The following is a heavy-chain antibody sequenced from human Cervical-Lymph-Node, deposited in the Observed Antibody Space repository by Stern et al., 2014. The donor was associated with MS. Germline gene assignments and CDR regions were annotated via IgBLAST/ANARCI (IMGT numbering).Heavy chain of an antibody. V-gene: IGHV3-21*01. J-gene: IGHJ4*02. CDR3: ARNGPYTANYQLDF. Sequence: EVQLVESGGGLVKPGGSLRLSCAASGFPFSTYTMNWVRQAPGRGLEWVSSISSSGSYRYFADSVKGRFTISRDNAQHSLYLRMNSLRTEDTAVYYCARNGPYTANYQLDFWGQGTLVTVSS. CDR2: ISSSGSYR. CDR1: GFPFSTYT. D-gene: IGHD1-26*01.